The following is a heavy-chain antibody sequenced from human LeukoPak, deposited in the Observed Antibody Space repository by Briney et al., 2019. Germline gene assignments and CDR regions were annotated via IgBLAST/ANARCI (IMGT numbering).Heavy chain of an antibody. V-gene: IGHV4-39*01. CDR1: GGSISSSSYY. D-gene: IGHD5-12*01. J-gene: IGHJ4*02. Sequence: SETLSLTCTVSGGSISSSSYYWGWIRQPPGKGLEWIGGIYYSGSTYYNPSLKSRVTISVDTSKNQFSLKLSSVTAADTAVYYCARNIVATTYYYFDYWGQGTLVTVSS. CDR2: IYYSGST. CDR3: ARNIVATTYYYFDY.